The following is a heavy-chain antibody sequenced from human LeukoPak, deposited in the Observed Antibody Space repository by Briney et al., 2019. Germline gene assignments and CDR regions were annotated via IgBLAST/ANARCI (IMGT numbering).Heavy chain of an antibody. J-gene: IGHJ3*02. CDR3: ARGSSVWDTFDI. V-gene: IGHV1-2*02. CDR1: GYTFTGYY. Sequence: ASVKVSCKASGYTFTGYYMHWVRQAPGQGLQWMGWINPNNGGPNYAQKFQGRVTMTRDTSISTAYMELSGLRSDDTAVYFCARGSSVWDTFDIWGQGTLVTVSS. CDR2: INPNNGGP. D-gene: IGHD6-25*01.